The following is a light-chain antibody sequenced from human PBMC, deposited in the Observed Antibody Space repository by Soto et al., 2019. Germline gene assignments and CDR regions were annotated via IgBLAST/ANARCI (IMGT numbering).Light chain of an antibody. J-gene: IGKJ1*01. CDR1: QSVSNN. CDR2: GAS. Sequence: EIVMTQSPATLSVSPGERATLSCRASQSVSNNLAWYQKKPGQAPRLLIYGASTRATGIPARFSGSGSGTEFTLTISSLQAEDFEFDYCQQYNNWWTVGQGTRVDIK. CDR3: QQYNNWWT. V-gene: IGKV3-15*01.